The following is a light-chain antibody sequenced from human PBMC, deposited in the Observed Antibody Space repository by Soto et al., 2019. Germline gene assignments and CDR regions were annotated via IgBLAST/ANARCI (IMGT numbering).Light chain of an antibody. CDR2: DAS. CDR1: QSVSSY. J-gene: IGKJ3*01. Sequence: EIVMTQSPATLSVSPGERATLSFRASQSVSSYLAWYQQKPGQAPRLLIYDASNRATGIPARFSGSGSGTDFTLTISSLEPEDFAVYYCQQRSNWPPPFTFGPGTKVDIK. V-gene: IGKV3-11*01. CDR3: QQRSNWPPPFT.